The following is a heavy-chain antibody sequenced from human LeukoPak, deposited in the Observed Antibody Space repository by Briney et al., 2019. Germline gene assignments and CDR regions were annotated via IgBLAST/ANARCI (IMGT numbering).Heavy chain of an antibody. Sequence: GGSLRLSCAASGFTFSGSAMHWVRQASGKGLEWVSAISGSGGSTYYADSVKGRFTISRDNAKNSLYLQMNSLRAEDTAVYYCARDLSSGWYMSGYYYYYYMDVWGKGTTVTVSS. J-gene: IGHJ6*03. D-gene: IGHD6-19*01. V-gene: IGHV3-21*01. CDR1: GFTFSGSA. CDR2: ISGSGGST. CDR3: ARDLSSGWYMSGYYYYYYMDV.